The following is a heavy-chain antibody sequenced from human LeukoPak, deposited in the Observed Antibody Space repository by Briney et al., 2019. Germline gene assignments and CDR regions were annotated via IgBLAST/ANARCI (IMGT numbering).Heavy chain of an antibody. CDR1: GGSISSYY. CDR3: ARDRIGYSSGWYAPDAFDI. Sequence: SETLSLTCTVSGGSISSYYWSWIRQPPGKGLEWIGYIYYSGSTNYNPSLKSRVTISVDTSKNQFSLKLSSVTAADTAVYYCARDRIGYSSGWYAPDAFDIWGQGTMVTVSS. J-gene: IGHJ3*02. CDR2: IYYSGST. D-gene: IGHD6-19*01. V-gene: IGHV4-59*01.